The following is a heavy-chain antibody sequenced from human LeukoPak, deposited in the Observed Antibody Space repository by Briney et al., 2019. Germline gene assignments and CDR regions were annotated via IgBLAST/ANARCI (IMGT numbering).Heavy chain of an antibody. CDR1: GGSISSGGYY. D-gene: IGHD3-10*01. CDR2: IYYSGST. Sequence: SETLSFTCTVSGGSISSGGYYWSWIRQHPGKGLEWIGYIYYSGSTYYNPSLKSRVTISVDTSKNQFSLKLSSVTAADTAVYYCARDSYGSGSVDYWGQGTLVTVSS. J-gene: IGHJ4*02. CDR3: ARDSYGSGSVDY. V-gene: IGHV4-31*03.